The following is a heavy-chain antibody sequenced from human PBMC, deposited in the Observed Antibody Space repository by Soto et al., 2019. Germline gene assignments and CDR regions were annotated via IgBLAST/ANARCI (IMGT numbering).Heavy chain of an antibody. D-gene: IGHD3-10*01. Sequence: QVQLVQSGAEVKKPGASVKVSCKASGYTFTSYDMNWVRQASGQGLEWMGWMNPNSANTGYAQNFQGRVTMPRNTSTTTAYMELSGLTSEDTAVYYCARSTFGSGVNFDYWGQGTLVTVSS. CDR2: MNPNSANT. CDR3: ARSTFGSGVNFDY. CDR1: GYTFTSYD. J-gene: IGHJ4*02. V-gene: IGHV1-8*01.